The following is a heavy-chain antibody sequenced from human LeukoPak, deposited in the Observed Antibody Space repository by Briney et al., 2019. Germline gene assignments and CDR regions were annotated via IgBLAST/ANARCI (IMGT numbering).Heavy chain of an antibody. D-gene: IGHD2-15*01. J-gene: IGHJ3*02. CDR1: GGPFSSYA. CDR2: ISYDGGNI. Sequence: GGSLRLSCAASGGPFSSYAMHWVRQVPGKGLEWVAVISYDGGNISYTDSVKGRFTISRDNSKNTLYLQMNSLRAEDTAVYYCAKRGYCRGGTCFSHDAFDIWGQGTMVTVSS. CDR3: AKRGYCRGGTCFSHDAFDI. V-gene: IGHV3-30*18.